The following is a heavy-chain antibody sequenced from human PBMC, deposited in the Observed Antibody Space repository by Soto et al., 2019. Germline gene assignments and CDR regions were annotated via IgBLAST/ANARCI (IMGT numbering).Heavy chain of an antibody. V-gene: IGHV4-4*02. CDR3: ARDGGKRNYYGMDV. Sequence: SETLSLTCAVSGGSISSSNWWSWVRQPPGKGLEWIGEIYHSGSTNYNPSLKSRVTISVDKSKNQFSLKLSSVTAADTAVYYCARDGGKRNYYGMDVWGQGTTVTVSS. CDR2: IYHSGST. D-gene: IGHD2-15*01. J-gene: IGHJ6*02. CDR1: GGSISSSNW.